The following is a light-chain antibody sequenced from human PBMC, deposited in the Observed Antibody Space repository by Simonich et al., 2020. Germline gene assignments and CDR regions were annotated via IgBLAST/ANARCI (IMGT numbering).Light chain of an antibody. CDR3: AAWDDSLSGPWV. J-gene: IGLJ3*02. CDR1: SSNIGSNY. Sequence: QSVLTQPPSASGTPGQRVTISCSGSSSNIGSNYVYWYQQLPGTAPKLLIYRNKLRPSGVPDRFSGSKSGTSASRAISGLRSEDEADYYCAAWDDSLSGPWVFGGGTKLTVL. V-gene: IGLV1-47*01. CDR2: RNK.